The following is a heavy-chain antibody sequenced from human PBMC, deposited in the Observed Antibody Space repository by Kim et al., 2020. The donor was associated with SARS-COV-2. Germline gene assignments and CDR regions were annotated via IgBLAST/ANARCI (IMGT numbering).Heavy chain of an antibody. CDR1: GFTFSSYG. CDR2: IWYDGSNK. Sequence: GGSLRLSCAASGFTFSSYGMHWVRQAPGKGLEWVAVIWYDGSNKYYADSVKGRFTISRDNSKNTLYLQMNSLRAEDTAVYYCAREVVVAASKYYFDYWGQGTLVTVSS. D-gene: IGHD2-15*01. CDR3: AREVVVAASKYYFDY. V-gene: IGHV3-33*01. J-gene: IGHJ4*02.